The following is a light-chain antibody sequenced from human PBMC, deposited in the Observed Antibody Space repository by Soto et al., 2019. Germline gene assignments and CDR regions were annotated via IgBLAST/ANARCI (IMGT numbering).Light chain of an antibody. CDR2: EVS. CDR1: SSDVGSYNY. CDR3: SSYAGSNNWV. J-gene: IGLJ3*02. Sequence: QSALTQPPSASGSPGQSVSISCTGTSSDVGSYNYVSWYQQHPGKAPKLMIYEVSKRPSGVPDRFSGCKSGNTASLTVSGLQAEDEADYYCSSYAGSNNWVFGGGTKLTVL. V-gene: IGLV2-8*01.